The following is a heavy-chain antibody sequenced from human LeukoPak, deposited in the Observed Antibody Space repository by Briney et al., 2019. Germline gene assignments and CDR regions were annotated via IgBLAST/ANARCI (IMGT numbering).Heavy chain of an antibody. D-gene: IGHD1-1*01. Sequence: ASVKVSCKASGYNFNDFGVTWLRQAPGQGLEWMGWISALTGDTNYAQKFQGRVTMTTDTSTDTAYMEMRSLRSDDTAVYYCAREATGRAFDPWGQGTLVTVSS. V-gene: IGHV1-18*01. CDR3: AREATGRAFDP. CDR2: ISALTGDT. CDR1: GYNFNDFG. J-gene: IGHJ5*02.